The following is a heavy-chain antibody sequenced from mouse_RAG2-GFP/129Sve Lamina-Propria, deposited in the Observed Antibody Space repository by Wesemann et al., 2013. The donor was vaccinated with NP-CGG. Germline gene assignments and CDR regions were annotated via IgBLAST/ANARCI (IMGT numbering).Heavy chain of an antibody. Sequence: QVQLQQSGPELVRPGTSVKISCKASGYTFLTYWMNWVKQRPGKGLEWIGRIYPGDGDTNYNGKFKGKATLTADKSSSTAYMQLSSLTSEDSAVYFCARYSNYGSTSYYFDYWGQGTTLTVSS. CDR2: IYPGDGDT. D-gene: IGHD2-5*01. CDR1: GYTFLTYW. J-gene: IGHJ2*01. CDR3: ARYSNYGSTSYYFDY. V-gene: IGHV1-82*01.